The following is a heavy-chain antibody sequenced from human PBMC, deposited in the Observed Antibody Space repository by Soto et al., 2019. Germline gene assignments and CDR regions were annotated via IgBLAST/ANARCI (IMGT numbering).Heavy chain of an antibody. D-gene: IGHD2-21*02. J-gene: IGHJ4*02. V-gene: IGHV1-46*01. CDR3: ARSISVGSDCHSDY. CDR2: INPSGGST. Sequence: ASVKVACKASGYTFTSYYMHWVRQAPGQWLEWMGIINPSGGSTSYAQKFQGRVTMTRDTSTSTVYMELSRLRSEDTAVYYCARSISVGSDCHSDYRGQRPLVTVSS. CDR1: GYTFTSYY.